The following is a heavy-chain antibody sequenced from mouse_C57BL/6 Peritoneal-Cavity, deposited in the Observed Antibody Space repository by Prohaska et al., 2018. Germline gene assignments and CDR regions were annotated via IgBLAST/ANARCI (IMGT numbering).Heavy chain of an antibody. J-gene: IGHJ1*03. CDR1: GFTFSGFW. CDR3: MRYAAGYWYFDV. CDR2: INSDGSAI. V-gene: IGHV11-2*01. Sequence: EVQLLETGGGLVQPGGSRGLSCEGSGFTFSGFWMSWVRQTPGKTLEWIGDINSDGSAINYAPSIKDRFTIFRDNDKSTLYLQMSNVRSEDTATYFCMRYAAGYWYFDVWGTGTTVTVSS.